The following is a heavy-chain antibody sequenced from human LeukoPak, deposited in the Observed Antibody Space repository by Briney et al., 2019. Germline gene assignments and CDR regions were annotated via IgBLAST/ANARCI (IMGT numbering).Heavy chain of an antibody. CDR2: ISGSGGST. CDR1: GFTFSSYA. V-gene: IGHV3-23*01. CDR3: AKALRYFDWLLSDAFDI. D-gene: IGHD3-9*01. Sequence: GGSLRLSCAPSGFTFSSYAMSWVRQAPGKGLEGVSAISGSGGSTYYADSVKGRFTISRDNSKNTLYLQMNSLRAEDTAVYYCAKALRYFDWLLSDAFDIWGQGTMVTVSS. J-gene: IGHJ3*02.